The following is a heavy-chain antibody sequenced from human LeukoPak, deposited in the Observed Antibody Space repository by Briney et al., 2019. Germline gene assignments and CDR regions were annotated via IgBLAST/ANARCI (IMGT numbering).Heavy chain of an antibody. CDR3: ASRLLGGVVDV. CDR1: GGSISSGDYY. V-gene: IGHV4-30-4*01. CDR2: IYYSGST. Sequence: SETLSLTCTVSGGSISSGDYYWSWIRQPPGKGLEWIGYIYYSGSTYYNPSLKSRVTISVDTSKNQFSLKLSSVTAADTAVYYCASRLLGGVVDVWGQGTTVTVSS. J-gene: IGHJ6*02. D-gene: IGHD1-26*01.